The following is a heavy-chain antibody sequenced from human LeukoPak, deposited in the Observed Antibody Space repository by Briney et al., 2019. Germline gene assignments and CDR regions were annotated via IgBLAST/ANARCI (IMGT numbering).Heavy chain of an antibody. Sequence: KTSETLSLTCTVSGGSLSSSSYYWGWIRQPPGKGLEWIVSIYYSGSTYYNPSLKSRVTISVDTSKNQFSLKLSSVTAADAAVYYCASRGYSYGRGYNWFDPWGQGTLVTVSS. D-gene: IGHD5-18*01. CDR1: GGSLSSSSYY. CDR2: IYYSGST. CDR3: ASRGYSYGRGYNWFDP. J-gene: IGHJ5*02. V-gene: IGHV4-39*07.